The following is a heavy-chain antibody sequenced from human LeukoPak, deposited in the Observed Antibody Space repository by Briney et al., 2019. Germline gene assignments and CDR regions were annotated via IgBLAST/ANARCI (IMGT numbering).Heavy chain of an antibody. V-gene: IGHV3-11*04. Sequence: GGSLRLSCAASGFTFSDYYMSWIRQAPGKGLEWVSYISSSGSTIYYADSVKGRFTISRDNAKNSLYLQMNSLRAEDTAVYYCARDYYDYVWGSPPGYWGQGTLVTVSS. CDR2: ISSSGSTI. CDR1: GFTFSDYY. D-gene: IGHD3-16*01. J-gene: IGHJ4*02. CDR3: ARDYYDYVWGSPPGY.